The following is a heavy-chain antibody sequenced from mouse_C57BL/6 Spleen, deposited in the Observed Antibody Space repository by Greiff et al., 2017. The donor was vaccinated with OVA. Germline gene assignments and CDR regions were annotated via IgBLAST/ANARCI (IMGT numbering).Heavy chain of an antibody. V-gene: IGHV1-52*01. CDR2: IDPSDSET. Sequence: QVQLKQPGAELVRPGSSVKLSCKASGYTFTSYWMHWVKQRPIQGLEWIGNIDPSDSETHYNQKFKDKATLTVDKSSSTAYMQLSSLTSEDSAVYYCATPGSSSYWYFDVWGTGTTVTVSS. CDR1: GYTFTSYW. CDR3: ATPGSSSYWYFDV. J-gene: IGHJ1*03. D-gene: IGHD1-1*01.